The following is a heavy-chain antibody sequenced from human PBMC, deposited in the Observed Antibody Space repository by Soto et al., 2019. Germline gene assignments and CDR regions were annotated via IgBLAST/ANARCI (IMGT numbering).Heavy chain of an antibody. V-gene: IGHV3-30*18. CDR3: AKDRGSSRSRNFDY. CDR2: ISYDGSNK. CDR1: GFTFSSYG. J-gene: IGHJ4*02. Sequence: QVQLVESGGGVVQPGRSLRLSCAASGFTFSSYGMHWVRQAPGKGLEWVAVISYDGSNKYYADSVKGRFTISRDNSKNTLYLQMNSLRAEDTAVYYCAKDRGSSRSRNFDYGGQGTLVTVSS. D-gene: IGHD6-6*01.